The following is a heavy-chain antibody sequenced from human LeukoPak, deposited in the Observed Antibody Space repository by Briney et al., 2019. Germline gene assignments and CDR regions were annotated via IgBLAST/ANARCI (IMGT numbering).Heavy chain of an antibody. CDR2: ISSSSSYI. CDR1: GVTLSSDS. V-gene: IGHV3-21*01. D-gene: IGHD2-21*01. CDR3: ARDRGGGGMEDAFDI. J-gene: IGHJ3*02. Sequence: GGSLRLSCAASGVTLSSDSMYWVRQAPGKGLDLVSSISSSSSYIYYADSVKGRFTISRDNAKNSLYLQMNSLRAEDTAVYYCARDRGGGGMEDAFDIWGQGTMVTVSS.